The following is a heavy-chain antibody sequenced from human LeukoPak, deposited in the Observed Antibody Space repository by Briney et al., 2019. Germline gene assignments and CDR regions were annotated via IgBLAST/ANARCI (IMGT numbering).Heavy chain of an antibody. CDR3: AKGGRAEYCSSTSCSDYYGMDV. Sequence: GGSLRLSCAASGFTFSSYAMSWVRQAPGKGLEWVSAISGSGGSTYYADSVKGRFTISRDNAKNSLYLQMNSLRAEDTALYYCAKGGRAEYCSSTSCSDYYGMDVWGQGTTVTVSS. D-gene: IGHD2-2*01. J-gene: IGHJ6*02. CDR2: ISGSGGST. CDR1: GFTFSSYA. V-gene: IGHV3-23*01.